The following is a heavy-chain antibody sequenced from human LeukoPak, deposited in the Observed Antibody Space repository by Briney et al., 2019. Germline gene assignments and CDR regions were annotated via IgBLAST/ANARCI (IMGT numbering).Heavy chain of an antibody. CDR1: GGSISSGSYY. CDR3: ARDRKGQLSLNP. V-gene: IGHV4-61*02. Sequence: SETLSLTCTVSGGSISSGSYYWSWIRQPAGKGLEWIGRIYTSGSTNYNPSLKSRVTISVDTSKNQFSLKLSSVTAADTAVYYCARDRKGQLSLNPWGQGTLVTVSS. D-gene: IGHD5-18*01. CDR2: IYTSGST. J-gene: IGHJ5*02.